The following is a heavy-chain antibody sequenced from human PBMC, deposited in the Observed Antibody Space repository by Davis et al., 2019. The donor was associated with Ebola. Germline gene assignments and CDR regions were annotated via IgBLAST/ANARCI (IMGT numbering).Heavy chain of an antibody. D-gene: IGHD3-16*01. V-gene: IGHV1-8*01. CDR1: GYTFTGYD. CDR2: MNPNSGNT. Sequence: ASVKVSCKASGYTFTGYDINWVRQATGQGLEWMGWMNPNSGNTGYAQKFQGRVTMTTNTSISTAYMELSSLRSEGTAVYYCARGEARGRGYDYWGQGTLVTVSS. CDR3: ARGEARGRGYDY. J-gene: IGHJ4*02.